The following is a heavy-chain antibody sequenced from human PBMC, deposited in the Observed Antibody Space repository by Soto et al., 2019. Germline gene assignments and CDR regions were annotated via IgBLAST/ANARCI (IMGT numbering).Heavy chain of an antibody. V-gene: IGHV1-69*13. D-gene: IGHD2-15*01. CDR2: IIPIFGTA. CDR1: GGTFSSYA. J-gene: IGHJ6*02. CDR3: ARGQVVVVAAYYGMDV. Sequence: SVKVSCKASGGTFSSYAISWVRQAPGQGLEWMGGIIPIFGTANYAQKFQGRVTITADESTSTACMELSSLRSEDTAVYYCARGQVVVVAAYYGMDVWGQGTTVTVSS.